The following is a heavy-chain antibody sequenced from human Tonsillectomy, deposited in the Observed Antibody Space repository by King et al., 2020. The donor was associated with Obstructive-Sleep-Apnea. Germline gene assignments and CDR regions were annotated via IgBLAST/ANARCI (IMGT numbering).Heavy chain of an antibody. CDR3: TRAVQGHYYGSSMQYFGMGV. CDR1: GFNFGDHA. CDR2: IRSKTYGGTT. D-gene: IGHD3-10*01. V-gene: IGHV3-49*03. Sequence: VQLVESGGGLVQPGRSLRLSCKGSGFNFGDHALNWFRQAPGKGLEWVSFIRSKTYGGTTDYAASVKGRFSISRDDSKRIAHLQMNSLKTEDTAVYYCTRAVQGHYYGSSMQYFGMGVWGQGTTVTVSS. J-gene: IGHJ6*02.